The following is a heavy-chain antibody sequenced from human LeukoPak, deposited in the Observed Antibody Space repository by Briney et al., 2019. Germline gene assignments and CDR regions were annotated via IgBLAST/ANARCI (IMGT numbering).Heavy chain of an antibody. CDR2: IYYSGST. D-gene: IGHD6-13*01. CDR3: ARGGSSWYGPLGYYGMGV. V-gene: IGHV4-59*01. J-gene: IGHJ6*02. Sequence: PSETLSLTCTVSGGSISSYYWSWIRQPPGKGLEWIGYIYYSGSTNYNPSLKSRVTISVDTSKNQFSLKLSSVTAADTAVYYCARGGSSWYGPLGYYGMGVWGQGTTVTVSS. CDR1: GGSISSYY.